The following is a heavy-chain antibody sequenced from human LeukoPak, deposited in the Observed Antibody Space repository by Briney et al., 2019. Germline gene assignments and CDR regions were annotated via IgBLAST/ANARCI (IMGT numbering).Heavy chain of an antibody. V-gene: IGHV1-2*04. CDR3: ARARVGGGYDTNWFDP. D-gene: IGHD5-12*01. CDR2: INPNSGGT. CDR1: GYTFTGYY. J-gene: IGHJ5*02. Sequence: ASVKVSCKASGYTFTGYYMHWVRQAPGQGLEWMGWINPNSGGTNYAQKFQGWVTMTRDTSISTAYMELSRLRSDDTAVYYCARARVGGGYDTNWFDPWGQGTLVTVSS.